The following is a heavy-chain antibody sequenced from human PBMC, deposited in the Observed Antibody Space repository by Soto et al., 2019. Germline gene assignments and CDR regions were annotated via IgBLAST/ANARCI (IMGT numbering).Heavy chain of an antibody. D-gene: IGHD3-22*01. Sequence: QVQVQQWGAGLLKPSETLSLTCAVNGGSVSGYSWSWIRQPPGKGLEWIGEVNQSGDTHYNSSLKSRVSISVDTSKRQLSLKLTSVTAADTAVYYCARMGHYYDGGDSKWFDPWGQGTLVTVSS. CDR2: VNQSGDT. J-gene: IGHJ5*02. CDR3: ARMGHYYDGGDSKWFDP. V-gene: IGHV4-34*01. CDR1: GGSVSGYS.